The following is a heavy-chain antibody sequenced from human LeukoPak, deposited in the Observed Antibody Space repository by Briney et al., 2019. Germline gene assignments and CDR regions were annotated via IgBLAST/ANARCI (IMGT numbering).Heavy chain of an antibody. Sequence: GGSLRLSCAASGFTFSSYWMTWVRQAPGRGLEWVANIKQDGSKKNYVDSVRGRFTISSDNAKNSLYLQMNSLRAEDTAVYYCATPLDYYDSSGYHQGGDWGQGTLVTVSS. J-gene: IGHJ4*02. V-gene: IGHV3-7*03. CDR2: IKQDGSKK. D-gene: IGHD3-22*01. CDR3: ATPLDYYDSSGYHQGGD. CDR1: GFTFSSYW.